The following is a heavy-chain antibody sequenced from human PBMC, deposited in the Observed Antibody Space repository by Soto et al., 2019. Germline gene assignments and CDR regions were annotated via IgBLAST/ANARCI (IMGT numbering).Heavy chain of an antibody. CDR1: GFTFSSCS. J-gene: IGHJ6*02. CDR3: ARDGRYCSGGSCYHHYYYYYGMDV. V-gene: IGHV3-33*01. CDR2: IWYDGSNK. Sequence: PXGSLRLSCAASGFTFSSCSMHWVRQAPGKGLEWVAVIWYDGSNKYYADSVKGRFTISRDNSKNTLYLQMNSLRAEDTAVYYCARDGRYCSGGSCYHHYYYYYGMDVWGQGTTVTVSS. D-gene: IGHD2-15*01.